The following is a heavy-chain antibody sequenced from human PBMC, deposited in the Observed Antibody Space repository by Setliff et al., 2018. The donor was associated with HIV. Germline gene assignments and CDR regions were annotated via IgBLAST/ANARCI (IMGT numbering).Heavy chain of an antibody. CDR1: GASISSGTYF. V-gene: IGHV4-61*09. CDR3: VRQGAVTGHSFDS. CDR2: IYSIGST. D-gene: IGHD6-19*01. J-gene: IGHJ4*02. Sequence: PSETLSLTCTVSGASISSGTYFWTWVRQPAGQGLEWVGHIYSIGSTKYNPSLQSRVTISVDTSKNHFSLRLSSVTAADTAVYYCVRQGAVTGHSFDSWGPGTLVTVSS.